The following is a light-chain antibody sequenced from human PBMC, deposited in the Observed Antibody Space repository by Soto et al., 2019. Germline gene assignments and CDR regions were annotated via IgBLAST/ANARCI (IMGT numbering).Light chain of an antibody. CDR1: SSDVGGYNY. CDR3: SSYTSSSTLVV. J-gene: IGLJ2*01. V-gene: IGLV2-14*01. CDR2: EVS. Sequence: QSVLTQPPSASGSPGQSVTISCTGTSSDVGGYNYVSWYQQHPDKAPKLMIYEVSNRPSGVSNRFSGSKSGNTASLTISGLQAEDEADYYCSSYTSSSTLVVFGGGTKLTVL.